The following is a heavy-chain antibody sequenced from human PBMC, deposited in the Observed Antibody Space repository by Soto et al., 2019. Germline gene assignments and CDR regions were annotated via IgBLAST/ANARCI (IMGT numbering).Heavy chain of an antibody. Sequence: SETLSLTCAVSGGSISSSNWWSWVRQPPGKGLEWIGEIYHSGSTNYNPSLKIRVTISVDKSKNQFSLKLSSVTAADTAVYYCARDLWTGAAAAAYYGMDVWGQGTTVTVSS. CDR2: IYHSGST. V-gene: IGHV4-4*02. J-gene: IGHJ6*02. D-gene: IGHD6-13*01. CDR1: GGSISSSNW. CDR3: ARDLWTGAAAAAYYGMDV.